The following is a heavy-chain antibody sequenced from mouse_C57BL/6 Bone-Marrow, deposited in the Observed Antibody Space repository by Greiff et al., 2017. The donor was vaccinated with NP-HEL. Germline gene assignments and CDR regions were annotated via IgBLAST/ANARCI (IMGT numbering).Heavy chain of an antibody. Sequence: EVKLMESGPGLVKPSQSLSLTCSVTGYSITSGYYWNWIRQFPGNKLEWMGYISYDGSNNYNPSLKNRISITRDTSKNQFFLKLNSVTTEDTATYYCQLGNAMDYWGQGTSVTVSS. CDR2: ISYDGSN. J-gene: IGHJ4*01. CDR1: GYSITSGYY. D-gene: IGHD4-1*02. V-gene: IGHV3-6*01. CDR3: QLGNAMDY.